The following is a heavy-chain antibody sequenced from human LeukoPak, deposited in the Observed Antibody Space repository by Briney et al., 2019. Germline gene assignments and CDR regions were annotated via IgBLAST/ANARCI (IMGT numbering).Heavy chain of an antibody. CDR3: ARTYYYGAGSYFFDY. D-gene: IGHD3-10*01. CDR1: GGSISTYY. Sequence: ETLSLTCIVSGGSISTYYGNWIRQPPGKALEWIGNIYYKGSTKYNPSLKSRVTMSVDTSNNQFSLKLSSVAAADTAVYYCARTYYYGAGSYFFDYWGQGTLVTVSS. V-gene: IGHV4-59*01. J-gene: IGHJ4*02. CDR2: IYYKGST.